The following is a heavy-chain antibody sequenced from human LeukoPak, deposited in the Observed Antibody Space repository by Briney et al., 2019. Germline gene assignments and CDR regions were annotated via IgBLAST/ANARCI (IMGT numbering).Heavy chain of an antibody. J-gene: IGHJ5*02. Sequence: PSETLSLTCTVSGGSISSYYWSWIRQPPGKGLEWIGYIYYSGSTNYNPSLKSRVTISVDTSKNQFSLKLSSVTAADTAVYYCARGDYDFWSGYYPNWFDPWGQGTLVTDSS. CDR2: IYYSGST. CDR1: GGSISSYY. V-gene: IGHV4-59*01. CDR3: ARGDYDFWSGYYPNWFDP. D-gene: IGHD3-3*01.